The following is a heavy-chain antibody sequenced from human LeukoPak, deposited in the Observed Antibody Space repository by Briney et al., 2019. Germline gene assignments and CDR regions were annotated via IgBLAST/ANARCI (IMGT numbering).Heavy chain of an antibody. V-gene: IGHV1-69*06. CDR3: ARDVEPGGVMAFDI. D-gene: IGHD3-16*01. CDR2: IIPIFGTA. J-gene: IGHJ3*02. Sequence: GASVKVSCKASGGTFSSYAISWVRQAPGQGLEWMGGIIPIFGTAIYAQKFQGRVTMTEDTSTDTAYMELSSLRSEDTAVYYCARDVEPGGVMAFDIWGQGTMVTVSS. CDR1: GGTFSSYA.